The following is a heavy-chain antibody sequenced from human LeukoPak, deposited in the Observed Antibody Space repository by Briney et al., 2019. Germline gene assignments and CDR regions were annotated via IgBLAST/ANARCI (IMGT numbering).Heavy chain of an antibody. J-gene: IGHJ5*02. D-gene: IGHD2-2*01. V-gene: IGHV1-2*02. CDR1: GGTFSSYA. Sequence: ASVKVSCKASGGTFSSYAISWVRQAPGQGLEWMGWINPNSGGTNYAQKFQGRVTMTRDTSISTAYMELSRLRSDDTAVYYCARELIGYCSSTSCPNWFDPWGQGTLVTVSS. CDR2: INPNSGGT. CDR3: ARELIGYCSSTSCPNWFDP.